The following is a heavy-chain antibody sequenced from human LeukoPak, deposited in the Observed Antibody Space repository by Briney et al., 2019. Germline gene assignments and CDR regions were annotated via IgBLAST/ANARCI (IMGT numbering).Heavy chain of an antibody. V-gene: IGHV4-59*08. CDR3: ARQYSDILTGYHRGELYWYFDL. CDR1: GGSISSYY. Sequence: SETLSLTCTVSGGSISSYYWNWIRQPPGKGLEWIGYIYNSGSTSYNPSLKSRVTISVDTSKNQFSLKLSSVTAADTAVYYCARQYSDILTGYHRGELYWYFDLWGRGTLVTVSS. D-gene: IGHD3-9*01. CDR2: IYNSGST. J-gene: IGHJ2*01.